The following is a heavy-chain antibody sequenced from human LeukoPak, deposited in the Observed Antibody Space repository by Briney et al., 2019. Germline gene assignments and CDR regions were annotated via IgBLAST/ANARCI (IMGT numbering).Heavy chain of an antibody. D-gene: IGHD6-19*01. CDR1: GFTFRSYS. J-gene: IGHJ4*02. Sequence: KPGGSLRLSCAASGFTFRSYSMNWVRQAPGKGLEWVSSISSTSSYINYADSVKGRITISRDNARSSLYLQMTSLRAEDTAVYYCATDGRSSGWYGFDYWGQGTLVTVSS. CDR2: ISSTSSYI. V-gene: IGHV3-21*01. CDR3: ATDGRSSGWYGFDY.